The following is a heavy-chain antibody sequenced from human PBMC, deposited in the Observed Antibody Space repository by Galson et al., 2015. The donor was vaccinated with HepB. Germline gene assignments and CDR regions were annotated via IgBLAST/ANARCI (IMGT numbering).Heavy chain of an antibody. CDR2: FDPEYGET. CDR3: ATVAAANDAFDI. CDR1: GYTLTELS. Sequence: SCKVSGYTLTELSMHWVRQAPGKGLEWMGGFDPEYGETIYAQKFQGRVTMTEDTSTDTAYMELSSLRSEDTAVYYCATVAAANDAFDIWGQGTMVTVSS. D-gene: IGHD6-13*01. J-gene: IGHJ3*02. V-gene: IGHV1-24*01.